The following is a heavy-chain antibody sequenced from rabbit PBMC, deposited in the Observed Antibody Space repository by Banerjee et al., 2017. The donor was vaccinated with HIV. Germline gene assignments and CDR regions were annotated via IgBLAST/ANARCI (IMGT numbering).Heavy chain of an antibody. J-gene: IGHJ4*01. D-gene: IGHD1-1*01. CDR1: GFTLSSSDY. V-gene: IGHV1S45*01. CDR2: IVAGSSGST. CDR3: ARDPAYLDTIYSPL. Sequence: QEQLVESGGGLVQPEGSLTLTCKASGFTLSSSDYMCWVRQAPGKGLEWIGCIVAGSSGSTYSASWAKGRFTISKTSSTTVTLQMTSLTAADTATYFCARDPAYLDTIYSPLWGQGTLVTVS.